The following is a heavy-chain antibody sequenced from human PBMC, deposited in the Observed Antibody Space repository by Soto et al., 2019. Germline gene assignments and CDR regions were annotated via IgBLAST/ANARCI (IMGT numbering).Heavy chain of an antibody. Sequence: EVQLVESGGGLVQPGGSLRLSCAASGFTVSSKYMSWVRQAPGKGLEWVSLIQSGGPTYYADSVKGRFTISRDTSENTXXXXXXXXXXXXTAVYYCARDDVLCDGGRCYGVPLDVWVKGTSVTVSS. CDR2: IQSGGPT. CDR3: ARDDVLCDGGRCYGVPLDV. V-gene: IGHV3-66*01. D-gene: IGHD2-15*01. J-gene: IGHJ6*04. CDR1: GFTVSSKY.